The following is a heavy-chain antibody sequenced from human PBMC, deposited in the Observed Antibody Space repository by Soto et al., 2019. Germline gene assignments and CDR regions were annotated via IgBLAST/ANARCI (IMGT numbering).Heavy chain of an antibody. J-gene: IGHJ4*02. CDR1: GFTFSTYS. Sequence: GGSLRLSCAASGFTFSTYSLTWVRQAPGRGLEWVSSISSRSDYLYYADPVKGRFTISRDNAENSLYLQMNILRDEDTAVYYCARVRSGGDFDYWGQGTLVTVSS. CDR3: ARVRSGGDFDY. D-gene: IGHD3-16*01. CDR2: ISSRSDYL. V-gene: IGHV3-21*01.